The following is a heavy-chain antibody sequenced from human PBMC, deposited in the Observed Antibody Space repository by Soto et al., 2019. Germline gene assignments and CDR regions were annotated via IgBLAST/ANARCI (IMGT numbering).Heavy chain of an antibody. CDR3: ARDSGRGYGMDV. CDR2: ISGNSRTI. J-gene: IGHJ6*02. V-gene: IGHV3-48*01. CDR1: GFTLSRFN. Sequence: GALRLSCAASGFTLSRFNMDWVRQAPGKGLEWISFISGNSRTIYYAESVKGRFTISRDNAKNSLYLHMNSLRAEDTAVYYCARDSGRGYGMDVWGQGTTVTVSS. D-gene: IGHD3-10*01.